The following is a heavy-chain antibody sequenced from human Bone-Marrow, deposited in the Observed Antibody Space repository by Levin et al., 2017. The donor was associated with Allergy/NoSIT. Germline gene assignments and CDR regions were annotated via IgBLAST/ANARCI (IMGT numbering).Heavy chain of an antibody. CDR2: IYYSGST. Sequence: SETLSLTCTVSGGSISSGDYYWSWIRQPPGKGLEWIGYIYYSGSTYYNPSLKSRVTISVDTSKNQFSLKLSSVTAADTAVYYCARDFLENGDYALPILYYYGMDVWGQGTTVTVSS. CDR1: GGSISSGDYY. J-gene: IGHJ6*02. D-gene: IGHD4-17*01. CDR3: ARDFLENGDYALPILYYYGMDV. V-gene: IGHV4-30-4*01.